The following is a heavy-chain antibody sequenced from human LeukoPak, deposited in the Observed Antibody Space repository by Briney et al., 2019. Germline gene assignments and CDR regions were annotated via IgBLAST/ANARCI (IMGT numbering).Heavy chain of an antibody. V-gene: IGHV1-2*02. Sequence: GASVKVSCKASGYTFTSYYMHWVRQAPGQGLEWMGWINPNSGGTNYAQKFQGRVTMTRDTSISTAYMELSRLRSDDTAVYYCARQYCSGGSCYKLYYYCGMDVWGQGTTVTVSS. CDR2: INPNSGGT. CDR1: GYTFTSYY. J-gene: IGHJ6*02. D-gene: IGHD2-15*01. CDR3: ARQYCSGGSCYKLYYYCGMDV.